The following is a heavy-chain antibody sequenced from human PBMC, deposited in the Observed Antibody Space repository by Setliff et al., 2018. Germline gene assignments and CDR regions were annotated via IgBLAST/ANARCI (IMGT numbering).Heavy chain of an antibody. V-gene: IGHV4-39*01. D-gene: IGHD6-6*01. CDR2: IYYSGST. J-gene: IGHJ5*02. CDR1: GGSISSSSYY. CDR3: ASCLAARRGGWFDP. Sequence: PSETLSLTCTVSGGSISSSSYYWGWIRQPPGKGLEWIGSIYYSGSTYYNPSLKSRVTISVGTSKNQFSLKLSSVTAADTAVYYCASCLAARRGGWFDPWGQGTLVTVSS.